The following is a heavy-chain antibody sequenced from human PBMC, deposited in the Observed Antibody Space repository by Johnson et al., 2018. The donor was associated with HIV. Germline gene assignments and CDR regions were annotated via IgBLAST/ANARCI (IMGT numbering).Heavy chain of an antibody. CDR3: AREGPSERAGFDI. CDR1: GFTFNTYW. J-gene: IGHJ3*02. Sequence: EVQLVESGGGLVQPGGSLRLSCAASGFTFNTYWMHWVRQAPGKGLVWVARINSDGGSTSYVDSVKGRFTISRDNARNTLYLQMNSLRADDTAVYYCAREGPSERAGFDIWGQGTMVTVSS. CDR2: INSDGGST. V-gene: IGHV3-74*01.